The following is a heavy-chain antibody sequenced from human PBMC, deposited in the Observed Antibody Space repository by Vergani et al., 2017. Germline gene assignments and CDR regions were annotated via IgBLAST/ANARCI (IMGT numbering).Heavy chain of an antibody. CDR1: GFTFSSYG. Sequence: QVQLVESGGGVVQPGRSLRLSCAASGFTFSSYGMHWVRQAPGKGLEWVAVIWYDGSNKYYADSVKGRFTISRDNSKNTLYLQMNSLRAEDTAVYYCARDAGTGSAYFDYWGQGTLVTVSS. CDR3: ARDAGTGSAYFDY. J-gene: IGHJ4*02. V-gene: IGHV3-33*01. D-gene: IGHD6-13*01. CDR2: IWYDGSNK.